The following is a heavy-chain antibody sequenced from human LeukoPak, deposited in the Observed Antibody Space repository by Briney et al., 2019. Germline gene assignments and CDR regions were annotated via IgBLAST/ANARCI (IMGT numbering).Heavy chain of an antibody. CDR2: IYYSGST. CDR1: GGSISSGCYY. D-gene: IGHD6-13*01. CDR3: AKEDSSSWYFSKSYYFDY. Sequence: SETLSLTCTVSGGSISSGCYYWSWIRQHPGKGLEGIGYIYYSGSTYYNPSLKSRVTISVDTYKNQFSLKLRSVTAADTAVYYCAKEDSSSWYFSKSYYFDYWGQGTLVTVSS. J-gene: IGHJ4*02. V-gene: IGHV4-31*03.